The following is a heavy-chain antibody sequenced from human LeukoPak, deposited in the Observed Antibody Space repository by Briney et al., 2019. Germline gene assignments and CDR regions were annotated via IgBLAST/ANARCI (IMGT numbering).Heavy chain of an antibody. D-gene: IGHD2-15*01. CDR2: IASGRSP. CDR3: ARQLGYCSAGTCYFDS. CDR1: GFTFNSYA. V-gene: IGHV3-23*05. J-gene: IGHJ4*02. Sequence: PGGSPRLSCAASGFTFNSYAMAWVRQAPGKGLEWVSSIASGRSPSYADSLEGRLTMSSDNAKNTLYLQMDNLRAEDTAIYYCARQLGYCSAGTCYFDSWGQGTQVAVSS.